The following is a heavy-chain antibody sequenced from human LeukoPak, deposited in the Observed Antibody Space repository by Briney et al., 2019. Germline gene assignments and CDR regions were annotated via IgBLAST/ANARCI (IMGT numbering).Heavy chain of an antibody. Sequence: SETLSLTCAVYGGSFSGYYWSWIRQPPGKGLEWIGEINHSGSTNYNPSLKSRVTISVDTSKNQFSLKLSSVTAADTAVYYCARGGLGMQLSVWDYYFYGMDVWGQGTTVTVSS. CDR2: INHSGST. D-gene: IGHD6-19*01. V-gene: IGHV4-34*01. CDR1: GGSFSGYY. CDR3: ARGGLGMQLSVWDYYFYGMDV. J-gene: IGHJ6*02.